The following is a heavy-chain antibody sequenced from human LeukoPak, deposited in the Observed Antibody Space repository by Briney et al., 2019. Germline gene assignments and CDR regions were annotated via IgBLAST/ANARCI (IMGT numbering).Heavy chain of an antibody. V-gene: IGHV1-18*01. CDR2: ISPYNGKT. CDR3: ARGVDPWPWFFDL. Sequence: ASVKVSCKASGYTSTSYGILWVRQAPGQGLEWMGWISPYNGKTNYAQKFRGRVTMTTDTSTTTAYMELRSLMSDDTAVYYCARGVDPWPWFFDLWGRGTLVTVSS. CDR1: GYTSTSYG. J-gene: IGHJ2*01.